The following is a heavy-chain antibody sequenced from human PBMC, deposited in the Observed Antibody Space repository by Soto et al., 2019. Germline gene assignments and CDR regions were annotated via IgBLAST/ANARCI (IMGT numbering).Heavy chain of an antibody. CDR2: IDVGNINI. J-gene: IGHJ4*02. D-gene: IGHD3-9*01. V-gene: IGHV1-3*01. CDR1: GYTFTHYV. CDR3: ARDLLTDQAPLLDY. Sequence: GASVKVSCKASGYTFTHYVIHWVRQAPGQSLEWMGWIDVGNINIMYSQKLQGRVTFTGDTPASTAYMELSSLTSEDTAVYYCARDLLTDQAPLLDYWGQGTLVTVSS.